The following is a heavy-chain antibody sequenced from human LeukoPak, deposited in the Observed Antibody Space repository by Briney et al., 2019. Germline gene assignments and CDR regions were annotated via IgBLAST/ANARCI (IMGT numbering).Heavy chain of an antibody. CDR2: IYYSGST. CDR1: GGSISSGDYY. V-gene: IGHV4-30-4*08. CDR3: ARAGGTTYYFDY. Sequence: SQTLSLTCTVSGGSISSGDYYWSWIRQPPGQGLEWIGYIYYSGSTYYNPSLKSRVTISVDTSKNQFSLKLSSVTAADTAVYYCARAGGTTYYFDYWGQGTLVTVSS. J-gene: IGHJ4*02. D-gene: IGHD2/OR15-2a*01.